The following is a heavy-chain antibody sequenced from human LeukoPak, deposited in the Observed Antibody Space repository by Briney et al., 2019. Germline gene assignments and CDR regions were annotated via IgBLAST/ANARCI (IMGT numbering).Heavy chain of an antibody. D-gene: IGHD5-24*01. CDR3: AREGMDTSRYY. CDR1: GFTVSSNY. J-gene: IGHJ4*02. V-gene: IGHV3-66*01. Sequence: GGALRLSCTASGFTVSSNYMGWVRHAPGKGVEWVPVIYSGGSTYYADSVKGRFTISRDNSKNTLYLQMNSRRAEDTAVYYCAREGMDTSRYYWGQGTLVTVSS. CDR2: IYSGGST.